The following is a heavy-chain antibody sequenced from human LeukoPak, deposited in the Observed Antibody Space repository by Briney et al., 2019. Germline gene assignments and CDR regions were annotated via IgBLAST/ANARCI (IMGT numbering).Heavy chain of an antibody. CDR3: ARGVMGSSGPYYFDY. V-gene: IGHV4-61*01. D-gene: IGHD6-19*01. CDR1: GGSISSSSYY. J-gene: IGHJ4*02. Sequence: PSETLSLTCTVSGGSISSSSYYWSWIRQPPGKGLERIGYIYYSGSTNYNPSLKSRVTISVDTSKNQFSLKLSSVTAADTAVYYCARGVMGSSGPYYFDYWGQGTLVTVSS. CDR2: IYYSGST.